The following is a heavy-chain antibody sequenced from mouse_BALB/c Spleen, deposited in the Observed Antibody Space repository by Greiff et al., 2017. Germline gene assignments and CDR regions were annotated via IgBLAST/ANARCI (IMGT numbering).Heavy chain of an antibody. J-gene: IGHJ2*01. CDR3: ARRGDYFDY. V-gene: IGHV5-6-2*01. CDR1: GFTFSSYY. CDR2: INSNGGST. Sequence: EVQGVESGGGLVKLGGSLKLSCAASGFTFSSYYMSWVRQTPEKRLELVAAINSNGGSTYYPDTVKGRFTISRDNAKNTLYLQMSSLKSEDTALYYCARRGDYFDYWGQGTTLTVSS.